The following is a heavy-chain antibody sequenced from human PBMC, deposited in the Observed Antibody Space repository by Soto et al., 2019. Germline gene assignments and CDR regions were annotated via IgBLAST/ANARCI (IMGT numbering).Heavy chain of an antibody. CDR1: GNTFFSYT. J-gene: IGHJ6*03. V-gene: IGHV1-69*02. D-gene: IGHD2-2*01. Sequence: QVQLVQSGAGVKKPGSSVKISCTTSGNTFFSYTFTWLRRAPGQGLEWMGRVIPLLDVSNDAEKFPDRVTSTADKSASTAYMGLSGLKSDDSAIYYFASGKSQLTQDRMGFYYYMDVWGKGTTVTVSS. CDR3: ASGKSQLTQDRMGFYYYMDV. CDR2: VIPLLDVS.